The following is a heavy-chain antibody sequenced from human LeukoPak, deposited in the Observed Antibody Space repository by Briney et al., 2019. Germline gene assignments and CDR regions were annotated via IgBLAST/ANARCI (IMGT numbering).Heavy chain of an antibody. CDR2: ISSVSSYK. D-gene: IGHD1-14*01. CDR1: GFTLNSYT. Sequence: GGSLRLSCAASGFTLNSYTMDWVRQAPGKGLEWVSSISSVSSYKYYADSVKGRFTISRDNAKNSLYLQMNSLRADDTAVYYCARESTPTGGYYFDYWGQGTLVTVSS. CDR3: ARESTPTGGYYFDY. J-gene: IGHJ4*02. V-gene: IGHV3-21*01.